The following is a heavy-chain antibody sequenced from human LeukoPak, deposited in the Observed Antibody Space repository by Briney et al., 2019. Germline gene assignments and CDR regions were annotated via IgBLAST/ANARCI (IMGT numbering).Heavy chain of an antibody. Sequence: GGSLRLSCAASGFIFSSYWMHWVRQAPGKGLVWVSRVNVDGRSTTYADSVNGRLTLSRDNPKKTLYLQINSLRPEDTAFYYCARGIGIGAFDTWGRGTKVTVSS. CDR3: ARGIGIGAFDT. V-gene: IGHV3-74*01. D-gene: IGHD2/OR15-2a*01. J-gene: IGHJ3*02. CDR1: GFIFSSYW. CDR2: VNVDGRST.